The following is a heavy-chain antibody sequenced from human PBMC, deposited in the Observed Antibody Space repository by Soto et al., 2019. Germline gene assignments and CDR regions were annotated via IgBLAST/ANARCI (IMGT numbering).Heavy chain of an antibody. CDR3: ARGVPAAILRGIVNWFDP. CDR1: GGTFSSYA. J-gene: IGHJ5*02. CDR2: IIPIFGTA. V-gene: IGHV1-69*01. D-gene: IGHD2-2*02. Sequence: QVQLVQSGAEVKKPGSSVKVSCKASGGTFSSYAISWVRQAPGQGLEWMGGIIPIFGTANYAQKFQGRVTITADESTSTAYMELSSLRSEDTAVYYCARGVPAAILRGIVNWFDPWGQGTLVTVSS.